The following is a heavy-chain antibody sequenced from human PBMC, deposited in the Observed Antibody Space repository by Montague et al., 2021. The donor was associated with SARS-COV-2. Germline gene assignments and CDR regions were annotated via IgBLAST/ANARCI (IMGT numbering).Heavy chain of an antibody. D-gene: IGHD1-26*01. Sequence: SETLSLTCAVYGGSFSDYNWSWIRQPPGKGLEWIGEINHSGSTNYNPSLKSRVTISVDTSKNQFSLKLNSVTAADTAVYYCARFTSTGSGSYYIFDYWGQGTLVTVSS. CDR3: ARFTSTGSGSYYIFDY. CDR1: GGSFSDYN. CDR2: INHSGST. J-gene: IGHJ4*02. V-gene: IGHV4-34*01.